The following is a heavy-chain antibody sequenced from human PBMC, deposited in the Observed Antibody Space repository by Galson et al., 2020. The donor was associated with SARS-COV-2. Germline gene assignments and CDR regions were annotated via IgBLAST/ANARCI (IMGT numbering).Heavy chain of an antibody. D-gene: IGHD3-10*02. J-gene: IGHJ6*02. Sequence: GGSLRLSCAASGFTFSSYAMHWVRQAPGKGLEWVAVISYDGSNKYYADSVKGRFTISRDNSKNTLYLQMNSLRAEDTAVYYCARVVVRGVIISYYYGMDVWGQGTTVTVSS. CDR3: ARVVVRGVIISYYYGMDV. CDR1: GFTFSSYA. CDR2: ISYDGSNK. V-gene: IGHV3-30*04.